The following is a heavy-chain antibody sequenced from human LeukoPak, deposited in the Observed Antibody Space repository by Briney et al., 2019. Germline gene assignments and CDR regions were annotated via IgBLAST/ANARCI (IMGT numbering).Heavy chain of an antibody. CDR3: ARHIPFDC. CDR2: ITNRGDTV. Sequence: GGSLRLSCAASGFTFSDYYMTWVRQAPGKGLEWLSYITNRGDTVFYADSVKGRFTISRDNAKNSLYLQMDSLRAEDTAVYYCARHIPFDCWGQGTLVTVSS. CDR1: GFTFSDYY. J-gene: IGHJ4*02. D-gene: IGHD2-21*01. V-gene: IGHV3-11*04.